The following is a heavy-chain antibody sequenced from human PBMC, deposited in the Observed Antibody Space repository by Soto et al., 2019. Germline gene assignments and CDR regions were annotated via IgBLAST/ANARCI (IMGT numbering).Heavy chain of an antibody. Sequence: QVQLQESGPGLVKPSQTLSLTCTVSGGSISSGGYYWSWIRQHPGKGLGWIGYIYYSGSTYYNPSHKSRGTIAVDTSKNQYTLKLRSVTAADTAVYYCSSRFGPHDYRGEGTLVTVAS. J-gene: IGHJ4*02. V-gene: IGHV4-31*03. D-gene: IGHD3-16*01. CDR1: GGSISSGGYY. CDR2: IYYSGST. CDR3: SSRFGPHDY.